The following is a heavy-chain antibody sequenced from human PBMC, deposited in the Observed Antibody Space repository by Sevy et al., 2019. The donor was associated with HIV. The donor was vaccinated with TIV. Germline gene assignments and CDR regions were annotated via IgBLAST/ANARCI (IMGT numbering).Heavy chain of an antibody. CDR2: IYYSGST. V-gene: IGHV4-59*12. CDR1: GGSMSNYY. CDR3: ARCSGYSNWFDP. J-gene: IGHJ5*02. D-gene: IGHD4-4*01. Sequence: SETLSLTCTVSGGSMSNYYWSWIRQPPGKGLEWIGYIYYSGSTNYNPSLKSRVTISVDTSKNQFSLKLSSVTAADTAVYYCARCSGYSNWFDPWGQGTLVTVSS.